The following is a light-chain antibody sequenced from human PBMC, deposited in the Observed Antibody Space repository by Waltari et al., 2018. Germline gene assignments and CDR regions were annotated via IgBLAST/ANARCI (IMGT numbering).Light chain of an antibody. Sequence: EIVMTQSPATLSVSPGERVTLPCRASQSVSTNLAWYQHQPGQAPRLLIYGASTRATGIPARFSGSGSGTEFTLTIISLQSEDFAVYYCQQYNLWHPLTFGGGTKVEIK. CDR2: GAS. V-gene: IGKV3-15*01. J-gene: IGKJ4*01. CDR1: QSVSTN. CDR3: QQYNLWHPLT.